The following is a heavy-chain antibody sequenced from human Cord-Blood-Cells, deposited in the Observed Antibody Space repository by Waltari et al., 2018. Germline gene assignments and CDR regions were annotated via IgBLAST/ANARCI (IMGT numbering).Heavy chain of an antibody. Sequence: EVQLVESGGGLVKPGGSLRLPCAASGFTFSNAWMSWVRQAPGKGLEWVGRIKSKTAGGRTDYAAPGKGRFTISRDDSKNTLYLQMNSLKTEDTAVYYCTTSIAAAGDAFDIWGQGTMVTVSS. CDR2: IKSKTAGGRT. CDR1: GFTFSNAW. J-gene: IGHJ3*02. V-gene: IGHV3-15*01. D-gene: IGHD6-13*01. CDR3: TTSIAAAGDAFDI.